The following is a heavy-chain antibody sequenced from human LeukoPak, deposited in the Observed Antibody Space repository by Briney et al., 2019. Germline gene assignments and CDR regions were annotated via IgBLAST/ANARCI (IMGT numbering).Heavy chain of an antibody. CDR1: GFTFTNYA. V-gene: IGHV1-46*01. D-gene: IGHD2-15*01. Sequence: GASVKVSCKASGFTFTNYAMNWVRQAPGQGLEWMGIINPSGGSTSYAQKFQGRVTMTRDTSTSTVYMELSSLRSEGTAVYYCARRTPRTAFDIWGQGTMVTVSS. CDR2: INPSGGST. CDR3: ARRTPRTAFDI. J-gene: IGHJ3*02.